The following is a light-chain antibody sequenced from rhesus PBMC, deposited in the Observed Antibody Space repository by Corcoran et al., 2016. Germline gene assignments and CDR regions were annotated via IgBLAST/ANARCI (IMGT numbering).Light chain of an antibody. CDR3: QQSSNLWT. Sequence: ETVVTQSPATLSLSPGERATLSCRASQSVGSYLAWYQQKPGQAPRLLINGASSRATGIPDGFSGGGSGTDLTLTSSSLVHEDVGVYYCQQSSNLWTFGQGTKVEIK. CDR1: QSVGSY. CDR2: GAS. V-gene: IGKV3-24*04. J-gene: IGKJ1*01.